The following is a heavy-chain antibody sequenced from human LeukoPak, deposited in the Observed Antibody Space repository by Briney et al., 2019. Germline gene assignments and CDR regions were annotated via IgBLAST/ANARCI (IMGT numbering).Heavy chain of an antibody. CDR3: GGWELDY. Sequence: RPGGSLRLSCAASGFSFQYYWMAWVRQAPGMGLEWVAHIKEDGTQKFYVDSVRGRFTISKDDARNALYLQMNSLRDEDTANCVRGGWELDYWGQGTLVTVSS. CDR1: GFSFQYYW. D-gene: IGHD4-23*01. V-gene: IGHV3-7*01. CDR2: IKEDGTQK. J-gene: IGHJ4*02.